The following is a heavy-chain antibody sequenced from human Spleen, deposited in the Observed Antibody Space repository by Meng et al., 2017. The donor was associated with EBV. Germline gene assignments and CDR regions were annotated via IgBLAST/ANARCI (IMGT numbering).Heavy chain of an antibody. V-gene: IGHV4-34*02. J-gene: IGHJ4*02. CDR1: GGSFSGHY. CDR2: INHSGST. D-gene: IGHD2-15*01. CDR3: ARGYCSGGSCYSDY. Sequence: QVRLQQWGAGLLKPSETLSLTCAFYGGSFSGHYWTWIRQPPGKGLEWIGEINHSGSTNYNPSLKSRVTISVDTSKNQFSLKLSSVTAADTAVYYCARGYCSGGSCYSDYWGQGTLVTVSS.